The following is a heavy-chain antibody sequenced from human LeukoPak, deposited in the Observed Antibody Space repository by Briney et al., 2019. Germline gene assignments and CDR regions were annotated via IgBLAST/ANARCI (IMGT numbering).Heavy chain of an antibody. CDR3: AKVRAEDIVVVPAAIDLGFDY. J-gene: IGHJ4*02. CDR1: GFTFSSYA. V-gene: IGHV3-23*01. CDR2: ISGSGGST. D-gene: IGHD2-2*01. Sequence: PGGSLRLSCAASGFTFSSYAMSWVRQAPGKGLEWVSAISGSGGSTYYADSVKGRFTISRDNSKNTLYLQMNSLRAEDTAVYYCAKVRAEDIVVVPAAIDLGFDYWGQGTLVTVSS.